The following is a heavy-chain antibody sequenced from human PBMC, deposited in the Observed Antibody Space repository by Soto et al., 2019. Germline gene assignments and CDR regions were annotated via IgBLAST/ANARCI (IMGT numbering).Heavy chain of an antibody. J-gene: IGHJ4*02. CDR2: ISTNGSTK. V-gene: IGHV3-11*04. CDR3: ARQKRADY. Sequence: GGSLRLSCAASGFTFSDYYMSWIRQAPVKGLEWVSNISTNGSTKYYADSVEGRFTISRDNAKNSLYLQMNNLRAEDTAVYYCARQKRADYWGQGTLVTVSS. CDR1: GFTFSDYY.